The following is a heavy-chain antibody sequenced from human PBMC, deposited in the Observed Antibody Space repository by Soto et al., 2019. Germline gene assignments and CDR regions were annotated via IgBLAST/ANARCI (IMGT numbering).Heavy chain of an antibody. CDR1: GGSVSGDINY. D-gene: IGHD3-16*01. CDR3: ATSPRFAFDF. CDR2: ISYSGAT. Sequence: QVQLQESGPGLVKPSETLSLTCSVSGGSVSGDINYWSWIRQSPGKGLEWIGFISYSGATIYNPSLKSRLTISIDRSKNEFSLRLSSVTASDTALYYCATSPRFAFDFWGQGTTVIVSS. J-gene: IGHJ3*01. V-gene: IGHV4-61*01.